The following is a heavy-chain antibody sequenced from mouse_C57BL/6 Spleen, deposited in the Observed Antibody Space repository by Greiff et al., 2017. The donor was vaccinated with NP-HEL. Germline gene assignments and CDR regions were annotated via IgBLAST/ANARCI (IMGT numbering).Heavy chain of an antibody. CDR1: GFTFSSYA. CDR2: ISDGGSYT. Sequence: DVKLVESGGGLVKPGGSLKLSCAASGFTFSSYAMSWVRQTPEKRLEWVATISDGGSYTYYPDNVKGRFTISRDNAKNNLYLQMSHLKSEDTAMYYCARDKVVGAMDYWGQGTSVTVSS. J-gene: IGHJ4*01. D-gene: IGHD1-3*01. CDR3: ARDKVVGAMDY. V-gene: IGHV5-4*01.